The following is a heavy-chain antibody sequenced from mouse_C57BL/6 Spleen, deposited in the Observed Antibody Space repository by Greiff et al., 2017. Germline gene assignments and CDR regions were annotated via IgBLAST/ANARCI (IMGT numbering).Heavy chain of an antibody. V-gene: IGHV1-54*01. D-gene: IGHD4-1*01. CDR2: INPGSGGT. J-gene: IGHJ2*01. CDR1: GYAFTNYL. Sequence: QVQLQQSGAELVRPGTSVKVSCKASGYAFTNYLIEWVKQRPGQGLEWIGVINPGSGGTNYNEKFKGKATLTADKSSSTAYMQLSSLTSEDSAVYFCARRERQLTGTGDYFDYWGQGTTLTVSS. CDR3: ARRERQLTGTGDYFDY.